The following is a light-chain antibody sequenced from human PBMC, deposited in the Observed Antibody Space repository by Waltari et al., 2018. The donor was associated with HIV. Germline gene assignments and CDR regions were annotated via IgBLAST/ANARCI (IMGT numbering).Light chain of an antibody. Sequence: QSVLTQPPSVSAAPGQKVTFSCSGSTSNIGKNFVSWYQQLPEAAPKLIIYDNNNRPSVVPDRFAGSKSATSATLAITGLQTGDEADYYCGTWDSSVSAGVFGGGTKLTVL. J-gene: IGLJ2*01. CDR2: DNN. V-gene: IGLV1-51*01. CDR3: GTWDSSVSAGV. CDR1: TSNIGKNF.